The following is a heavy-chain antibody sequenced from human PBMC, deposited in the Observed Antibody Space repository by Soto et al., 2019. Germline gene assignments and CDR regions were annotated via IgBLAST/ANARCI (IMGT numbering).Heavy chain of an antibody. CDR3: ARGVVPAAMAGHWFDP. V-gene: IGHV1-69*13. CDR1: GGTFSSYA. D-gene: IGHD2-2*01. CDR2: IIPIFGTA. J-gene: IGHJ5*02. Sequence: GASVKVSCKASGGTFSSYAISWVRQAPGQGLEWMGGIIPIFGTANYAQKFQGRVTITADESTSTAYMELSSLRSEDTAVYYCARGVVPAAMAGHWFDPWGQGTLVTVSS.